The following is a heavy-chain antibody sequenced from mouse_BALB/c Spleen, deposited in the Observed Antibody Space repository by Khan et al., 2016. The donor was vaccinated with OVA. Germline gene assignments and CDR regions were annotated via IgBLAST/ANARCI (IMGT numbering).Heavy chain of an antibody. D-gene: IGHD2-14*01. Sequence: VQLQQSGPELARPGASVKLSCKASGYTFTSYWMQWIKQRPGQGLEWIGTIYPGDGDTRYTQKFKGKATLTADKSSSTAYMQLSSLASEDSAVYYCASYRYDYFDYWGQGTTLTVSS. V-gene: IGHV1-87*01. CDR3: ASYRYDYFDY. CDR1: GYTFTSYW. J-gene: IGHJ2*01. CDR2: IYPGDGDT.